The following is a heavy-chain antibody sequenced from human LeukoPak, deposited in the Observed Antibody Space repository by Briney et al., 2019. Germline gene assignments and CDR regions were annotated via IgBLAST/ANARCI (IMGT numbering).Heavy chain of an antibody. CDR2: IKQDGSEK. V-gene: IGHV3-7*01. Sequence: GGSLRLSCAASGFTFSSYWMSWVRQAPGKGLEWVANIKQDGSEKYYVDSVKGRFTITRDNAKNSLYLQMNSLRAEDTAVYYCALYSSSSRSFDYWGQGTLVTVSS. CDR3: ALYSSSSRSFDY. D-gene: IGHD6-6*01. J-gene: IGHJ4*02. CDR1: GFTFSSYW.